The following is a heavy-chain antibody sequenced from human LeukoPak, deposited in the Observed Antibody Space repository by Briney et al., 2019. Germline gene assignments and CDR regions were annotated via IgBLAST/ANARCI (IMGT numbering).Heavy chain of an antibody. CDR3: ARDMSSGSPA. CDR1: GYTLTGYY. CDR2: ISPKNGGT. D-gene: IGHD3-22*01. V-gene: IGHV1-2*02. J-gene: IGHJ5*02. Sequence: GASVKVSCKASGYTLTGYYMHWVRLAPGHGLEWMGCISPKNGGTIYAQSFQGRVTMTRDTSISTAYMELSRLRSDDTAVYYCARDMSSGSPAWGQGTLVTVCS.